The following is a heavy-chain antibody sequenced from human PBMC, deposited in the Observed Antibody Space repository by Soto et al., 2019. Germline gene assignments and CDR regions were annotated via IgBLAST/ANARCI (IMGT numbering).Heavy chain of an antibody. CDR1: GYTFTSYA. CDR2: INAGNGNT. Sequence: QVQLVQSGAEEKKPGASVKVSCKASGYTFTSYAMHWVRQAPGQRLEWMGWINAGNGNTKYSQKFQGRVTITRDTSASTAYRELSSLRSEDTAVYCCARRIVVVTALDYWGQGTLVTVSS. J-gene: IGHJ4*02. V-gene: IGHV1-3*05. CDR3: ARRIVVVTALDY. D-gene: IGHD2-21*02.